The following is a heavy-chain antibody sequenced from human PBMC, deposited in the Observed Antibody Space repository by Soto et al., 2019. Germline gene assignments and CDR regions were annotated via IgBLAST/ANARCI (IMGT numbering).Heavy chain of an antibody. CDR3: VRFSGSDPARNAFDI. D-gene: IGHD1-26*01. CDR1: GFIFNSYD. CDR2: VSSDGTNQ. J-gene: IGHJ3*02. V-gene: IGHV3-30-3*01. Sequence: GGSLRVCCAASGFIFNSYDIHWVRQAPGTGLEWVTVVSSDGTNQYYTDSVKGRFTISRDNSKNMVYLQMNSLRPEDTAVYYCVRFSGSDPARNAFDIWGQGTVVTVSS.